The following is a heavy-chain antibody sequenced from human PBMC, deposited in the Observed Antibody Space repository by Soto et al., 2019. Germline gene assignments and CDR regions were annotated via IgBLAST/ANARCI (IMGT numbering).Heavy chain of an antibody. CDR3: ARDCQGITMVRGVTGYYYYGMDV. Sequence: PSETLSLTCTVSGGSVSSGSYYWSWIRQPPGKGKEWIGYIYYSGSTNYNPSLKSRVTISVDTSKNQFSLKLSSVTAADTAVYYCARDCQGITMVRGVTGYYYYGMDVWGQGTTVTVS. CDR2: IYYSGST. J-gene: IGHJ6*02. D-gene: IGHD3-10*01. CDR1: GGSVSSGSYY. V-gene: IGHV4-61*01.